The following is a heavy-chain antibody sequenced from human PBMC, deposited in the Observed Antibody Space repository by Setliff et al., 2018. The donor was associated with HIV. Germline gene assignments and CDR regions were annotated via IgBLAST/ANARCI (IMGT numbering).Heavy chain of an antibody. Sequence: SETLSLTCAVYGGSFSGYCWSWIRQPPGKGLEWIGEIQHSGSTNYNPSLKSRVTVSVDTSKNQLSLKLRSVTAADTAVYYCARIGSGWSVGWFDPWGQGTLVTVSS. D-gene: IGHD6-13*01. V-gene: IGHV4-34*01. J-gene: IGHJ5*02. CDR1: GGSFSGYC. CDR3: ARIGSGWSVGWFDP. CDR2: IQHSGST.